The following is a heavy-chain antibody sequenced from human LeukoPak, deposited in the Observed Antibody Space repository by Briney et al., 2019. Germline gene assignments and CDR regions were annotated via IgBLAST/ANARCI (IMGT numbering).Heavy chain of an antibody. CDR2: IYYSGST. V-gene: IGHV4-59*08. J-gene: IGHJ3*02. Sequence: SETLSLTCTVSGGSISSYYWSWIRQPPGKGLEWLGYIYYSGSTNYNPSLKSRVTISVDTSKNQFSLKLSSVTAADTAVYYCARRPGSGPDAFDIWGQGTMVTVSS. CDR3: ARRPGSGPDAFDI. CDR1: GGSISSYY. D-gene: IGHD2-15*01.